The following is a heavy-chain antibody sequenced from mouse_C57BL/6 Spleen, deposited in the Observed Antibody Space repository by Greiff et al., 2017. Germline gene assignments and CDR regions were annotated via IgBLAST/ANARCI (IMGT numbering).Heavy chain of an antibody. Sequence: EVKLQQSGPELVKPGASVKISCKASGYTFTDYYMNWVKQSHGKSLEWIGDINPNNGGTSYNQKFKGKATLTVDKSSSTAYMELRSLTSEDSAVYYCARRGWSYAMDYWGQGTSVTVSS. CDR1: GYTFTDYY. J-gene: IGHJ4*01. D-gene: IGHD2-3*01. V-gene: IGHV1-26*01. CDR3: ARRGWSYAMDY. CDR2: INPNNGGT.